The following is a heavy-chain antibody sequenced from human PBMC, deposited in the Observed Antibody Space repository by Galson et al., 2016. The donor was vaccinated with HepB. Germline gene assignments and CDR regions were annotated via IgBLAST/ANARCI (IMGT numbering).Heavy chain of an antibody. CDR1: GFTFEDYG. CDR3: AKASDWTQTREPAY. CDR2: LSFNGNSV. D-gene: IGHD3/OR15-3a*01. J-gene: IGHJ4*02. Sequence: SLRLSCAASGFTFEDYGMHWFRQRPGQGLEWVSGLSFNGNSVGYAVSVEGRFTIARDNAQRSLYLQMNSLRPDDTAIYYCAKASDWTQTREPAYWGQGTLVSFSS. V-gene: IGHV3-9*01.